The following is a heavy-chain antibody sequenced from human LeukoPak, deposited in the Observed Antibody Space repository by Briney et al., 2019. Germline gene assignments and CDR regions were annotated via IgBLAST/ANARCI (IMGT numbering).Heavy chain of an antibody. V-gene: IGHV3-48*03. J-gene: IGHJ4*02. D-gene: IGHD5-12*01. CDR3: ARGVATITRRYFDY. CDR1: GFTFSTYE. Sequence: GGSLRLSCAASGFTFSTYEMNWVRQTPGKGLEWVSYISRSGSTIDHADSVKGRFTISRDNAKNSLYLQMNSLRAEDTALYYCARGVATITRRYFDYWGQGTLVTVSS. CDR2: ISRSGSTI.